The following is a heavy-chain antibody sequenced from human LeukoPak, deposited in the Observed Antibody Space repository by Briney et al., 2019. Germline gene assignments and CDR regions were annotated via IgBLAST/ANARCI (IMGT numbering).Heavy chain of an antibody. CDR3: ATGYSDSLRSPLDS. J-gene: IGHJ5*01. CDR1: GLTFNNYA. D-gene: IGHD3-22*01. Sequence: GGSLRLSCAASGLTFNNYALTWIRQAPGKGLEWVSSISGRGGNTYYADSVKGRFTISRDDSKNTLFLQMDSLRAEDTAVYYCATGYSDSLRSPLDSWGQGTLVTVSS. CDR2: ISGRGGNT. V-gene: IGHV3-23*01.